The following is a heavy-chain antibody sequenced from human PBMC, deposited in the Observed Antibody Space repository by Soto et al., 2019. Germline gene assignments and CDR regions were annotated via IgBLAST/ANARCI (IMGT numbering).Heavy chain of an antibody. Sequence: GGSLRLSCAASGFTFSSYWMHWVRQAPGKGLVWVSRINSDGSSTSYADSVKGRFTISRDNAKNTLYLQMNSLRAEDTAVYYCARGSMVRGVIGFDYWGQGTLVPSPQ. CDR3: ARGSMVRGVIGFDY. CDR1: GFTFSSYW. CDR2: INSDGSST. D-gene: IGHD3-10*01. J-gene: IGHJ4*02. V-gene: IGHV3-74*01.